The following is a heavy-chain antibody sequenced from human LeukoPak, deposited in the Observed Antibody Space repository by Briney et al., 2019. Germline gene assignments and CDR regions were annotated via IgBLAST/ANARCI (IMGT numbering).Heavy chain of an antibody. D-gene: IGHD1-26*01. Sequence: GGSLRLSCAASGFTFSDYYMSWIRQAPGKGLEWVSYISSSGSIIYYADSVKGRFTISRDNAKNSLYLQMNSLRAEDTAVYYCARDRYSGSYPLDYWGQGTLATVSS. J-gene: IGHJ4*02. CDR2: ISSSGSII. CDR1: GFTFSDYY. CDR3: ARDRYSGSYPLDY. V-gene: IGHV3-11*01.